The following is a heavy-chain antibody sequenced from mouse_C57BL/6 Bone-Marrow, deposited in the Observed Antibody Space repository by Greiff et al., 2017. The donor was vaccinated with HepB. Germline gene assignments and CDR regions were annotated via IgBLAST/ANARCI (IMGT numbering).Heavy chain of an antibody. J-gene: IGHJ1*03. Sequence: EVKLMESGGGLVQSGRSLRLSCATSGFTFSDFYMEWVRQAPGKGLEWIAASRNKANDYTTVYSASVKGRFIVSRDTSQSILYLQMNALRAEDTAIYYCARDLYDGYSNWYFDVWGTGTTVTVSS. CDR3: ARDLYDGYSNWYFDV. CDR1: GFTFSDFY. D-gene: IGHD2-3*01. V-gene: IGHV7-1*01. CDR2: SRNKANDYTT.